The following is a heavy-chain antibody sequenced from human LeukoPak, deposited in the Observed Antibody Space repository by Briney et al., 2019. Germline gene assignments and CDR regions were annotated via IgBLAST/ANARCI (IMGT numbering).Heavy chain of an antibody. J-gene: IGHJ5*02. CDR1: GYTFTRYY. D-gene: IGHD4-17*01. Sequence: ASVKVSCKASGYTFTRYYMHWVRQAPGQGLEWMGIINPSGGNTNYAQKFQGRVTMTRDMSTSTVYMELSSLRSEDTAVYYCAGLANYGDYFWFDPWGQGTLVTVSS. CDR2: INPSGGNT. V-gene: IGHV1-46*01. CDR3: AGLANYGDYFWFDP.